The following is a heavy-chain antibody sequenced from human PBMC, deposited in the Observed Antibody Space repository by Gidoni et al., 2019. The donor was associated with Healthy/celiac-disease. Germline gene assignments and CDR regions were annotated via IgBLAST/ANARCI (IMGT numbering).Heavy chain of an antibody. J-gene: IGHJ4*02. V-gene: IGHV4-61*02. CDR2: IYTSGST. CDR1: GGSISSGSYY. Sequence: QVQLQESGPGLVKPSQTLPPTCTVSGGSISSGSYYWSWIRQPAGKGLEWIGRIYTSGSTNYNPSLKSRVTISVDTSKNQFSLKLSSVTAADTAVYYCAREVAGLRGWGQGTLVTVSS. CDR3: AREVAGLRG. D-gene: IGHD6-19*01.